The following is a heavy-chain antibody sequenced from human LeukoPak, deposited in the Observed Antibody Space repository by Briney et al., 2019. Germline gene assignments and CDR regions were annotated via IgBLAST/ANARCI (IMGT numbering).Heavy chain of an antibody. D-gene: IGHD2-2*01. J-gene: IGHJ4*02. CDR3: ATRLVELAG. CDR2: ISGSGVT. CDR1: GFTFTTPA. V-gene: IGHV3-23*01. Sequence: GGSLRLSCAASGFTFTTPAMTWVRQAPGKGLEWVSGISGSGVTDYADSVKGRFTISRDNSKNTLYLQINSLRAEDTAVYYCATRLVELAGWGQGTLVTVSS.